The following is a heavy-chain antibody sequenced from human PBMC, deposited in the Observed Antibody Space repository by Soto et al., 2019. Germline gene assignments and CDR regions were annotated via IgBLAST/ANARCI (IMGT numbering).Heavy chain of an antibody. CDR2: IIPIFGTA. CDR3: ARVLTVGATPDGFADY. J-gene: IGHJ4*02. CDR1: GGTFSSYA. V-gene: IGHV1-69*12. D-gene: IGHD1-26*01. Sequence: QVQLVQSGAEVKKPGSSVKVSCKASGGTFSSYAISWVRQAPGQGLEWMGGIIPIFGTANYAQKFQGRVTITADESTGTAYMELSSLRSEDTAVYYCARVLTVGATPDGFADYWGQGTLVTVSS.